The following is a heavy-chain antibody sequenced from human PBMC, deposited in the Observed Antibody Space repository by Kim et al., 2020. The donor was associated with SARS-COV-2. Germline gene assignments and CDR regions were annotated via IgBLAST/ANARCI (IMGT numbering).Heavy chain of an antibody. Sequence: GGSLRLSCAASGFTFSSYSMNWVRQAPGKGLEWVSYISSSSSTIYYADSVKGRFTISRDNAKNSLYLQMNSLRDEDTAVYYCARELSTVTNIWGDYFDYWGQGTLVTVSS. V-gene: IGHV3-48*02. CDR3: ARELSTVTNIWGDYFDY. CDR1: GFTFSSYS. CDR2: ISSSSSTI. J-gene: IGHJ4*02. D-gene: IGHD4-17*01.